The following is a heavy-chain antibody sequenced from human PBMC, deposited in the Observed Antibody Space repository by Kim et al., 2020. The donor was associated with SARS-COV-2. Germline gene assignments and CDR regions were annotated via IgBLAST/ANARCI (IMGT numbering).Heavy chain of an antibody. Sequence: ASVKVSCKASGGTFSSYAISWVRQAPGQGLEWMGGIIPIFGTANYAQKFQGRVTITADESTSTAYMELSSLRSEDTAVYYCARPGAAPGRYYYYGMDVWGQGTTVTVSS. CDR1: GGTFSSYA. CDR2: IIPIFGTA. J-gene: IGHJ6*02. D-gene: IGHD2-15*01. CDR3: ARPGAAPGRYYYYGMDV. V-gene: IGHV1-69*13.